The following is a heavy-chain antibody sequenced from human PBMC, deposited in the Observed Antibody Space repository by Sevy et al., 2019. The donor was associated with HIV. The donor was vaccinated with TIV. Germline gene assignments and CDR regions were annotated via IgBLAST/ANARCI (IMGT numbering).Heavy chain of an antibody. CDR3: GPPHANGWYEGTGGYFDI. D-gene: IGHD6-19*01. V-gene: IGHV4-39*01. CDR2: LYSTGST. CDR1: GGSISSSSYY. Sequence: SETLSLTCSVSGGSISSSSYYWGWIRQPPGKGLEWIGSLYSTGSTSSNPSPRSRVTVSADTSKNQLYLKLDAASAADTAVNYCGPPHANGWYEGTGGYFDIWGRGTLVTVSS. J-gene: IGHJ2*01.